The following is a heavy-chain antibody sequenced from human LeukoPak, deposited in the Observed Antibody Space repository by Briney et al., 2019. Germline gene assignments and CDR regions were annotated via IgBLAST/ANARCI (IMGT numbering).Heavy chain of an antibody. D-gene: IGHD2-2*01. V-gene: IGHV3-23*01. CDR1: GFTFSSYA. Sequence: GGSLRLSCAASGFTFSSYAMSWVRQAPGKGLEWVSAISGSGGSTYYADSVKGRFTISRDNSKKTLYLQMNSLRAEDTAVYYCAKTVVPAAIEYYFDYWGQGTLVTVSS. CDR3: AKTVVPAAIEYYFDY. CDR2: ISGSGGST. J-gene: IGHJ4*02.